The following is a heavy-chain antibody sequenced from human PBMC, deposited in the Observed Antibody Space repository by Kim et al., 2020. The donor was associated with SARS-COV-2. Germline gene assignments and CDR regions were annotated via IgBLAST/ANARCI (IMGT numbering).Heavy chain of an antibody. V-gene: IGHV4-39*07. J-gene: IGHJ4*02. Sequence: SETLSLTCTVSGGSISSSSYYWGWIRQPPGKGLEWIGSIYYSGSTYYNPSLKSRVTISVDTSKNQFSLKLSSVTAADTAVYYCAREEYDFWSGYSGTPFDYWGQGTLVTVSS. D-gene: IGHD3-3*01. CDR1: GGSISSSSYY. CDR2: IYYSGST. CDR3: AREEYDFWSGYSGTPFDY.